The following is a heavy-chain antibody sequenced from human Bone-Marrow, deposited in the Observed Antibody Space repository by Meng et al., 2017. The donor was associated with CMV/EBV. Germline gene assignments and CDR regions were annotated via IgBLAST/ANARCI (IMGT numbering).Heavy chain of an antibody. V-gene: IGHV3-52*01. J-gene: IGHJ4*02. CDR1: GFTFSSSG. Sequence: GESLKISCAASGFTFSSSGMYWVCQAPEKGLEWVAGIKCVGRKKYFVDSLRGRVTGSRDNAKNSLYLQVSSLRAEDTAIYYCAIQPGGFTSADYFDYWGQGTLVTVSS. CDR2: IKCVGRKK. D-gene: IGHD2-8*02. CDR3: AIQPGGFTSADYFDY.